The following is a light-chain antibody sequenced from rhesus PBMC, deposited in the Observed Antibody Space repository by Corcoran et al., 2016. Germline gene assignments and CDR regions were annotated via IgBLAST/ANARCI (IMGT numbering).Light chain of an antibody. CDR2: EVS. CDR1: SSGMGGYNL. Sequence: QAAPTQSPSVSGSPGQSVTISCTGTSSGMGGYNLASWYQQHPGKAPKLMIYEVSKRPSGVSVRFPGSKSGNTASLTISGLQAEDESDYYCSSYASSSTFYIFGAGTRLTVL. V-gene: IGLV2-13*03. CDR3: SSYASSSTFYI. J-gene: IGLJ1*01.